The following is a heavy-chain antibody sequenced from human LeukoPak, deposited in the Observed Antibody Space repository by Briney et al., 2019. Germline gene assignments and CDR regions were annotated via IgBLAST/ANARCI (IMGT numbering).Heavy chain of an antibody. CDR2: INTYNGNT. CDR3: ARVVLDNYYDSSGYLGTLDY. Sequence: GASVKVSCKASGYTFTNYGISWVRQAPGQGLEWMGWINTYNGNTNYAQKFQGRVTMTTDTSTSTAYMELRSLRSDDTAVYYCARVVLDNYYDSSGYLGTLDYWGQGTLVTVSS. D-gene: IGHD3-22*01. J-gene: IGHJ4*02. CDR1: GYTFTNYG. V-gene: IGHV1-18*01.